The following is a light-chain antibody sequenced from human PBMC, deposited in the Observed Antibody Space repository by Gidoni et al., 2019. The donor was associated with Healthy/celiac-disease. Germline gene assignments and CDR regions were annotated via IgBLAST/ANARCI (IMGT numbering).Light chain of an antibody. Sequence: QSALPQPASVSGSPGQSITISCTGTSSDVGSYNLVSWYQQHPGKAPKLRIYEVSKRPSGVSNRFSGSKSGNTASLTISGLQAEDEADYYCCSYAGSSTPYVVFGGGTKLTVL. CDR2: EVS. CDR3: CSYAGSSTPYVV. CDR1: SSDVGSYNL. V-gene: IGLV2-23*02. J-gene: IGLJ2*01.